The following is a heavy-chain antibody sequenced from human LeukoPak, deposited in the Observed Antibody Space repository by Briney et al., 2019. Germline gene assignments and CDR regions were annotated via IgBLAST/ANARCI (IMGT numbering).Heavy chain of an antibody. Sequence: ASVKVSCKASGYTFTSYAISWVRQAPGQGLEWMGGIIPIFGAANYAQKFQGRVTITADESTSTAYMELSSLRSEDTAVYYCAREPAYDSSGYYYFDYWGQGTLVTVSS. V-gene: IGHV1-69*13. J-gene: IGHJ4*02. CDR2: IIPIFGAA. CDR1: GYTFTSYA. D-gene: IGHD3-22*01. CDR3: AREPAYDSSGYYYFDY.